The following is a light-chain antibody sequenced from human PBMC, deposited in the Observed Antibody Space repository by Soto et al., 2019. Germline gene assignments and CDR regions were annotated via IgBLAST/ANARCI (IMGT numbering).Light chain of an antibody. CDR2: GAS. V-gene: IGKV3D-7*01. CDR1: QRVSSSY. CDR3: QQDTT. J-gene: IGKJ1*01. Sequence: PGERVTLSCRASQRVSSSYLTWYQQKPGQAPRLLIYGASTRATSIPARFSGSGSGTDFTLTISSLQPEDFAVYYCQQDTTFGQGTKVEIK.